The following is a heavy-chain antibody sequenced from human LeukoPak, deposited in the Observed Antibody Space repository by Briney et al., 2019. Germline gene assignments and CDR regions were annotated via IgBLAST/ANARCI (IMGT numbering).Heavy chain of an antibody. CDR3: ASTPGIDYGDILYFEH. Sequence: ASVKVSCKASGGTFRKYGISWVRQAPGQGLEWMGGIIPIFGMKYLAQKLQGRATITADESTSTVYMELRSLRSEDTAVYYCASTPGIDYGDILYFEHWGQGTLVTVSS. CDR2: IIPIFGMK. J-gene: IGHJ4*02. D-gene: IGHD4-17*01. CDR1: GGTFRKYG. V-gene: IGHV1-69*01.